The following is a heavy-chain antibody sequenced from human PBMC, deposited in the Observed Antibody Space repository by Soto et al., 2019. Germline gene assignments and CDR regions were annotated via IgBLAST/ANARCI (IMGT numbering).Heavy chain of an antibody. J-gene: IGHJ3*01. CDR2: ISASGCRT. Sequence: GGSLRLSCAASVFIFNKYAMSWVRQAPGKGLEWVSGISASGCRTVYSDSVKGRFTISRDVSEKTMSLQMNSLRVEDTAIYFCAKDPNGDYIGGFEFGGQGTMVTVSS. CDR1: VFIFNKYA. D-gene: IGHD4-17*01. CDR3: AKDPNGDYIGGFEF. V-gene: IGHV3-23*01.